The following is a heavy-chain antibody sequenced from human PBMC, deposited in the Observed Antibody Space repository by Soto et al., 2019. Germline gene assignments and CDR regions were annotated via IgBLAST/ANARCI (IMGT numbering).Heavy chain of an antibody. J-gene: IGHJ4*02. CDR3: ARAVAVPADFEY. Sequence: GASVKVSCKSSGYTFTGYAIHWLRQAPGQRLEWMGWINAGNGNTKYSQKFQGRVTITRETSASTAYMDLSSLRTEDTAVYYCARAVAVPADFEYRGQRNLVTVFS. D-gene: IGHD6-19*01. V-gene: IGHV1-3*01. CDR1: GYTFTGYA. CDR2: INAGNGNT.